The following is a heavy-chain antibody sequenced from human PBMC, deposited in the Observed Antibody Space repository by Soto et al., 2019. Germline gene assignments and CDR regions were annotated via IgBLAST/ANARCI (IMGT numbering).Heavy chain of an antibody. Sequence: QVPLVQSGAEVKKPGASVKVSCKASGYTFTGYYMHWVRQAPGQGLEWMGWINPNSGGTNYAQKFQGWVTMTRDTSISTAYMEVSMLRSDDTAVYYCAGERLVATDNYYYYGMDVWGQGTTVTVSS. CDR2: INPNSGGT. V-gene: IGHV1-2*04. D-gene: IGHD5-12*01. CDR3: AGERLVATDNYYYYGMDV. CDR1: GYTFTGYY. J-gene: IGHJ6*02.